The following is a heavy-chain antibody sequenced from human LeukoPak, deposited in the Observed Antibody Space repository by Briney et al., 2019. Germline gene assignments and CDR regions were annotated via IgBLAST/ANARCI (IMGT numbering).Heavy chain of an antibody. CDR2: IFPSGST. D-gene: IGHD1-26*01. V-gene: IGHV4-4*02. CDR1: GASISGTNW. J-gene: IGHJ4*02. Sequence: SGTLSLTCAVSGASISGTNWWSWVRQPPGKGLEWIGQIFPSGSTTYNPSLKSRVTISVDKSKSQFSLNLSSVTAADTAVYYCATRDSGSYYSFDYWGQGTLVTVSS. CDR3: ATRDSGSYYSFDY.